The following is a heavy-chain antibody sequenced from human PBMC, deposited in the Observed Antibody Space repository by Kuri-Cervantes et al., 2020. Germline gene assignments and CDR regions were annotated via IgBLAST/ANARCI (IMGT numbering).Heavy chain of an antibody. J-gene: IGHJ3*02. CDR3: ARDCGGDCWEGDAFDI. Sequence: SETLSLTCTVSGYSISSGYYWSWIRQPPRKGLEWIGSIYHSGSTYYNPSLKSRVTISVDTSKNQFSLKLSSVTAADTAVYYCARDCGGDCWEGDAFDIWGQGTMVTVSS. D-gene: IGHD2-21*02. V-gene: IGHV4-38-2*02. CDR2: IYHSGST. CDR1: GYSISSGYY.